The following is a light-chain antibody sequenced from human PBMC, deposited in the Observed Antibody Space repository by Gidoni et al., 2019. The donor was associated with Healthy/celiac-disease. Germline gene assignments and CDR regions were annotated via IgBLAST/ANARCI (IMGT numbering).Light chain of an antibody. J-gene: IGKJ1*01. Sequence: DIQMTQSPSSLSASVGDRVTITRRASQSISSYLNWYQQKPGKAPKLLIYAASSLQSGFPSRFSGSGSGTDFTLTISSLQPEDFATYYGQQSYSTPPAFGQGTKVEIK. CDR2: AAS. V-gene: IGKV1-39*01. CDR1: QSISSY. CDR3: QQSYSTPPA.